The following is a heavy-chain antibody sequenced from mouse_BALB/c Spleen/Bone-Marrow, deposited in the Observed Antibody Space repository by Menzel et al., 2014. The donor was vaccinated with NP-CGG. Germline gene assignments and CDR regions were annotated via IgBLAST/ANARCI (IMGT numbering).Heavy chain of an antibody. CDR1: GYTFTSYY. CDR3: TREGDSPFAY. V-gene: IGHV1S81*02. CDR2: INPSNGGT. D-gene: IGHD2-13*01. Sequence: VQLQQSGAELVKPGASVKLSCKASGYTFTSYYMYWVKQRPGQGLEWIGEINPSNGGTNFNEKIKSKATLTVDKSSSTAYMQLSSLTSEDSAVYYCTREGDSPFAYWGQGTLVTVSA. J-gene: IGHJ3*01.